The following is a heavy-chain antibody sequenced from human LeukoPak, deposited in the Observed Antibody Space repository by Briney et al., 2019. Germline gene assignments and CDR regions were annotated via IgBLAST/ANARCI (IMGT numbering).Heavy chain of an antibody. V-gene: IGHV3-7*05. D-gene: IGHD1-26*01. J-gene: IGHJ4*02. CDR1: GFTFSNFW. CDR2: ISHDGSEK. Sequence: PGGSLRLSCSASGFTFSNFWMAWVRQASGKGLEWVTNISHDGSEKYCVDSVKGRFTISRDHAKNSLYLQMNSLRAEDTAVYYCAREGPMTRSGSYDYWGRGTLVTVSS. CDR3: AREGPMTRSGSYDY.